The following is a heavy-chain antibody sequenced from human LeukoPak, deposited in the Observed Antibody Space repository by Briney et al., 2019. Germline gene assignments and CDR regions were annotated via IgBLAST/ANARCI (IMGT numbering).Heavy chain of an antibody. CDR3: ARDRYCSSTSCYDPDYFDY. D-gene: IGHD2-2*01. V-gene: IGHV3-48*03. CDR2: ISSSGSTI. CDR1: GFTFSNYE. Sequence: GGSLRLSCAASGFTFSNYEMNWVRRSPGKGLEWVSYISSSGSTIYYADSVKGRFTISRDNAKNSLYLQMNSLRAEDTAVYYCARDRYCSSTSCYDPDYFDYWGQGTLVTVSS. J-gene: IGHJ4*02.